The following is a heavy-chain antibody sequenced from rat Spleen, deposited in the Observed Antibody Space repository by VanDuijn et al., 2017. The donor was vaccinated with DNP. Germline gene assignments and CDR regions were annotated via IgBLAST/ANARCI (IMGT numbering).Heavy chain of an antibody. CDR3: IRWNSGHFDY. CDR2: ISSDGSST. V-gene: IGHV5-7*01. J-gene: IGHJ2*01. Sequence: EVQLEESGGGLVQPGRSLKLSCAASGFTFSDYNLAWVRQAPKKGLEWVATISSDGSSTYYRHSVKGRFTVSRDNAKTTLYLQMNSLRSEDMATYYCIRWNSGHFDYWGQGVMVTVSS. D-gene: IGHD4-3*01. CDR1: GFTFSDYN.